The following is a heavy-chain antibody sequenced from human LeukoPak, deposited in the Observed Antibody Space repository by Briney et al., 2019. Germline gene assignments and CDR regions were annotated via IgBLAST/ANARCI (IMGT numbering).Heavy chain of an antibody. D-gene: IGHD1-26*01. Sequence: GESLKISCKGSGYSFTSFWIARVRQMPGKGLEWMGIIYPGDSDTRYSPSFEGQVTFSADKSISTAYLQWSSLKASDTAMYYCARGRYSGTYLSYFDYWAQGTLVTVSS. CDR3: ARGRYSGTYLSYFDY. CDR2: IYPGDSDT. V-gene: IGHV5-51*01. CDR1: GYSFTSFW. J-gene: IGHJ4*02.